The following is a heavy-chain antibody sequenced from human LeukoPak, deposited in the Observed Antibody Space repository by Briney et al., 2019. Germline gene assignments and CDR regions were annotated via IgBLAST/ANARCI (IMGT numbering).Heavy chain of an antibody. CDR2: ISDTGGNT. D-gene: IGHD1-1*01. CDR1: GFSFSNYA. J-gene: IGHJ4*02. CDR3: AKAPYKYIWSASDY. V-gene: IGHV3-23*01. Sequence: GGSLRLSCAASGFSFSNYAMSWARQAPGKGPEWVSGISDTGGNTYYADSLKGRVTISRDNSKNTLYLQMTGLTAEDTAVYSCAKAPYKYIWSASDYWGQGTLVTVSS.